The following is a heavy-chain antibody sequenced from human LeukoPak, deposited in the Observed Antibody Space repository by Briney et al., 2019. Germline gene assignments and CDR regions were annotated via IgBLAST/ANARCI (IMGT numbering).Heavy chain of an antibody. D-gene: IGHD1-26*01. CDR2: TYYRSKWYT. CDR3: AGVGSYSSS. J-gene: IGHJ5*02. Sequence: SQTLSLTCAISGDRASSNRATWSWIRQSPSRGLEWLGRTYYRSKWYTDYAVSVKSRITFNPDTSKNQVSLQLNSVTPEDTAVYYCAGVGSYSSSWGQGTLVTVSS. V-gene: IGHV6-1*01. CDR1: GDRASSNRAT.